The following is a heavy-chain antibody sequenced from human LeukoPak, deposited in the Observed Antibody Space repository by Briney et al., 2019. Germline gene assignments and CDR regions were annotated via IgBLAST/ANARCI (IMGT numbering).Heavy chain of an antibody. J-gene: IGHJ4*02. CDR2: IWYDGSNK. V-gene: IGHV3-33*06. CDR1: GFTFSSYG. CDR3: AKDGRDGYNLDY. D-gene: IGHD5-24*01. Sequence: GGSLRLSCAASGFTFSSYGMHWVRQAPGKGLEWVAVIWYDGSNKYYADSVKGRFTVSRDNSKNTLYLQMNSLRAEDTAVYYCAKDGRDGYNLDYWGQGTLVTVSS.